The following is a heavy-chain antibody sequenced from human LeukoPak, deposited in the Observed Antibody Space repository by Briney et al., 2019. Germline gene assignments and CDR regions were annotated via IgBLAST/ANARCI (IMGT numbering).Heavy chain of an antibody. CDR1: GFTFSSQA. CDR2: ISGSGGST. CDR3: AKDGGYIWNVRGGFFDY. V-gene: IGHV3-23*01. Sequence: RGSLRLSCAASGFTFSSQAVSWVRQAPGKGLEWVSGISGSGGSTYYADSVKGRFTISRDNSKNTLYLQMNSLRAEDTAVYYCAKDGGYIWNVRGGFFDYWGQGTLVTVSS. D-gene: IGHD5-18*01. J-gene: IGHJ4*02.